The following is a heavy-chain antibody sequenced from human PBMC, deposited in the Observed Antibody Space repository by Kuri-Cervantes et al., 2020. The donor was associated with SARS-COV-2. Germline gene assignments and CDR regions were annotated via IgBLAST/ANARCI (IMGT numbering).Heavy chain of an antibody. CDR1: GYTVTELS. D-gene: IGHD2-2*01. CDR2: FDPENGEI. Sequence: ASVKVSCKVSGYTVTELSMHWVRQAPGKGLEWMGGFDPENGEIIYAQKFQGRVTMTEDTSTDTAYMELRSLRSDDTAVYYCARPRGIVVVPAAMGGAFDIWGQGTMVTVSS. CDR3: ARPRGIVVVPAAMGGAFDI. V-gene: IGHV1-24*01. J-gene: IGHJ3*02.